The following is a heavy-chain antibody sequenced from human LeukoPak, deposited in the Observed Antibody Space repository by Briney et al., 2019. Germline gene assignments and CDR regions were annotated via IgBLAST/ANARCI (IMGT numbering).Heavy chain of an antibody. CDR3: ASLGAAAGKGWFDP. CDR2: IYYSGST. Sequence: SETLSLTCTVSGGSISSSSYYWGWIRQPPGKGLEWTGSIYYSGSTYYNPSLKSRVTISVDTSKNQFSLKLSSVTAADTAVYYCASLGAAAGKGWFDPWGQGTLVTVSS. D-gene: IGHD6-13*01. CDR1: GGSISSSSYY. J-gene: IGHJ5*02. V-gene: IGHV4-39*07.